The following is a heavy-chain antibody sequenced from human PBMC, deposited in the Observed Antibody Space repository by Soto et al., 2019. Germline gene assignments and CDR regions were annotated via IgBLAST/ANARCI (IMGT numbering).Heavy chain of an antibody. D-gene: IGHD3-22*01. Sequence: SQTLSLTCVVSGGPVSGDDLYWSWIRHLPGKGLEWIANVYHTGTTYYNPSLKSRVSMSVDTSQNQFSLILASVTAADTAVYYCARALVTDYNSRDYHYYFGMDVWGQGTSVTVSS. CDR2: VYHTGTT. CDR1: GGPVSGDDLY. J-gene: IGHJ6*02. CDR3: ARALVTDYNSRDYHYYFGMDV. V-gene: IGHV4-31*02.